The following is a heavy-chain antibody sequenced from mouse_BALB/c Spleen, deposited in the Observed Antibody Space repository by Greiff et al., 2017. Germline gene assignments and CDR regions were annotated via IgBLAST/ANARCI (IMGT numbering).Heavy chain of an antibody. CDR3: ARHESYYYAMDY. CDR1: GFTFSSYG. J-gene: IGHJ4*01. Sequence: EVHLVESGGDLVKPGGSLKLSCAASGFTFSSYGMSWVRQTPDKRLEWVATISSGGSYTYYPDSVKGRFTISRDNAKNTLYLQMSSLKSEDTAMYYCARHESYYYAMDYWGQGTSVTVSS. CDR2: ISSGGSYT. V-gene: IGHV5-6*01.